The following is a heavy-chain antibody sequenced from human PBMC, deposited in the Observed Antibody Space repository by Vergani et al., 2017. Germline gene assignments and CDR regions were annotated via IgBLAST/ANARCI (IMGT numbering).Heavy chain of an antibody. CDR1: GFTFEDYA. D-gene: IGHD5-24*01. CDR2: INWNSGTI. J-gene: IGHJ5*02. CDR3: AKDMGRMATIPGA. Sequence: EVQVVETGGGLVQPGGSLRLSCAASGFTFEDYAMHWVRQAPGKGLEWVSGINWNSGTIDYADSVKGRFTISRDNAKNSLYLQMNSLRDEDMALYYCAKDMGRMATIPGAWGQGTLVTVSS. V-gene: IGHV3-9*03.